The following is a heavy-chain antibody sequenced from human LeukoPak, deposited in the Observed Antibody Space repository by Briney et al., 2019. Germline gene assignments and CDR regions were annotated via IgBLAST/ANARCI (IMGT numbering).Heavy chain of an antibody. Sequence: PGRSLRLSCAASGFTFSSYGMHWVRQAPGKGLEWVAVISYDGSNKNYADSVKGRFTISRDNSKNTMSLKMNSLRPEDTAVYYCAKDRPPYSGGWFFDYWGQGTLVTVSS. CDR2: ISYDGSNK. J-gene: IGHJ4*02. V-gene: IGHV3-30*18. CDR3: AKDRPPYSGGWFFDY. CDR1: GFTFSSYG. D-gene: IGHD6-19*01.